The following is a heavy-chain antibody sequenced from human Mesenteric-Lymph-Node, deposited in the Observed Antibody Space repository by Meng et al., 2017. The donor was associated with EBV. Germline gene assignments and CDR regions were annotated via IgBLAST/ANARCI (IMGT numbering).Heavy chain of an antibody. CDR1: CFTFSDYY. CDR2: ISTVGDTI. CDR3: ASGTLRAELGTDY. V-gene: IGHV3-11*01. D-gene: IGHD7-27*01. Sequence: QLVASCGGFVKPGGSWILFLPVLCFTFSDYYINLFRQAPGKRREGISYISTVGDTIHYRDSVKVPFTISRYNAKKSLYLQMNNMRVDDTAIYFCASGTLRAELGTDYWGQGTLVTASS. J-gene: IGHJ4*02.